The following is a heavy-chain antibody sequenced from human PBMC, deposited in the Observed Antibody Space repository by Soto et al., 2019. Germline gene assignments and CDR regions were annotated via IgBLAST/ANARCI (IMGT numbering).Heavy chain of an antibody. CDR2: IYYSGST. J-gene: IGHJ3*02. Sequence: SETLSLTCDVSGGSISSGGYYWSWIRQHPGKGLEWIGYIYYSGSTNYNPSLKSRVTISVDTSKNQFSLKLSSVTAADTAVYYWGRVLISGYYFYVPFNMGGKGKRATV. CDR1: GGSISSGGYY. CDR3: GRVLISGYYFYVPFNM. V-gene: IGHV4-61*08. D-gene: IGHD3-22*01.